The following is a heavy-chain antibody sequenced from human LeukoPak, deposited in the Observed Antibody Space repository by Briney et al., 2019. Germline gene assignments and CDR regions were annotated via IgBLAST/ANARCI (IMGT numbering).Heavy chain of an antibody. CDR1: GFTFSSYG. V-gene: IGHV3-23*01. CDR3: AKDVRRLSGSYYGAYFDY. D-gene: IGHD1-26*01. Sequence: GGTLRLSCAASGFTFSSYGMSWVRQAPGKGLEWVSAISGSGGSTYYADSVKGRFTISRDNSKNTLYLQMNSLRAEDTAVYYCAKDVRRLSGSYYGAYFDYWGQGTLVTVSS. CDR2: ISGSGGST. J-gene: IGHJ4*02.